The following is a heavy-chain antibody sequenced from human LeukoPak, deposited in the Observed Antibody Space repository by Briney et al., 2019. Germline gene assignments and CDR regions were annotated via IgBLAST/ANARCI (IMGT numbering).Heavy chain of an antibody. CDR3: ARDGVAGVYYFDY. D-gene: IGHD6-19*01. J-gene: IGHJ4*02. V-gene: IGHV3-11*01. CDR1: GLTFSDYY. CDR2: ISSSGSTI. Sequence: GGSLRLSCAASGLTFSDYYMSWIRQAPGKGLEWVSYISSSGSTIYYADSVKGRFTISRDNAKNSLYLQMNSLRSEDTAVYYCARDGVAGVYYFDYWGQGTLVTVSS.